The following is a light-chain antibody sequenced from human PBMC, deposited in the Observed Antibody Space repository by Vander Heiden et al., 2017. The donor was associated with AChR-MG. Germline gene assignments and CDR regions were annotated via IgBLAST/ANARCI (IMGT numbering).Light chain of an antibody. CDR2: GAS. CDR1: QSINSA. V-gene: IGKV1-39*01. Sequence: DIQMTQSPSSLSASVGDRVTITCRASQSINSALNWYQKKPGQAPKLLIYGASRLQSGVPSKFSGTGSGTDFTLAISGLLPEDFATYFCLQTTSTPLTFGGGTTVEIK. CDR3: LQTTSTPLT. J-gene: IGKJ4*01.